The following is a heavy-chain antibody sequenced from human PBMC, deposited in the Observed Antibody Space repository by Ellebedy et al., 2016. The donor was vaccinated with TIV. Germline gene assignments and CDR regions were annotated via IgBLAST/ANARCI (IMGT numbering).Heavy chain of an antibody. D-gene: IGHD1-1*01. CDR1: GGTFISYP. V-gene: IGHV1-69*02. Sequence: AASVKVSCKASGGTFISYPISWVRQAPGQGLEWMGRIIPILGIANYAQKFQGRVTITADKSTSIAYMELSSLRSEDTAVYYCAAGNEGGWFDPWGQGTLVTVSS. J-gene: IGHJ5*02. CDR3: AAGNEGGWFDP. CDR2: IIPILGIA.